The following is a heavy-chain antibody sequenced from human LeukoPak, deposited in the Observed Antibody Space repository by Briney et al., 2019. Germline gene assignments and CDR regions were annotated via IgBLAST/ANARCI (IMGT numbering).Heavy chain of an antibody. J-gene: IGHJ3*02. CDR3: ARDEYSSSWYGDAFDI. V-gene: IGHV3-48*04. D-gene: IGHD6-13*01. CDR1: AFTFSTYG. Sequence: PGGSLRLSCAASAFTFSTYGMNWVRQAPGKGLEWVSYISSSSGTIYYADSVKGRFTISRDNAKNSVYLQMNSLRAEDTAVYYCARDEYSSSWYGDAFDIWGQGTMVTVSS. CDR2: ISSSSGTI.